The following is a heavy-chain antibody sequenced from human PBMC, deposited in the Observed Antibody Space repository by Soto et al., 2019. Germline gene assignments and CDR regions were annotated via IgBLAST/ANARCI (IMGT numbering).Heavy chain of an antibody. J-gene: IGHJ4*02. Sequence: PGASQKISCKGSGYKFTTYWIGWVRQMPGKGLEWMAIIYPDDSDSRYSPSFQGQVTISADKSISTAYLQWSSLKASDTAIYYCVATYGDYLDYWGQGTLVSVSS. CDR1: GYKFTTYW. D-gene: IGHD4-17*01. CDR2: IYPDDSDS. CDR3: VATYGDYLDY. V-gene: IGHV5-51*01.